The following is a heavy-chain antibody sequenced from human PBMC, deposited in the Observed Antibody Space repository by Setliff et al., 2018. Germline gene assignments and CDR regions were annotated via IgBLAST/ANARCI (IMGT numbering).Heavy chain of an antibody. V-gene: IGHV1-69*05. CDR1: GGAFSNYG. D-gene: IGHD2-21*02. J-gene: IGHJ6*03. CDR2: IIPIFGTT. Sequence: SVKVSCKASGGAFSNYGITWVRQAPGQGLEWMGGIIPIFGTTTYAQKFLGRVTITTDESSSTGYMELSSLRSEDTAVYFCARESVVVVTTTNYYYYIDVWGEGTTVTVAS. CDR3: ARESVVVVTTTNYYYYIDV.